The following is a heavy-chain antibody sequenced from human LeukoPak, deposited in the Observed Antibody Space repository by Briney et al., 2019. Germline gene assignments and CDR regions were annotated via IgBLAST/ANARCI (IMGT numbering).Heavy chain of an antibody. CDR2: VSSSGGST. Sequence: GGSLRLSCAASGFTFSSYGMSWVRQAPGKGLDWVSGVSSSGGSTCYADSVKGRFTISRDNSKNTLYLQMNSLRAEDTAVYYCAKEGDYCSSTICYADYWGQGTLVTVSS. V-gene: IGHV3-23*01. CDR1: GFTFSSYG. D-gene: IGHD2-2*01. J-gene: IGHJ4*02. CDR3: AKEGDYCSSTICYADY.